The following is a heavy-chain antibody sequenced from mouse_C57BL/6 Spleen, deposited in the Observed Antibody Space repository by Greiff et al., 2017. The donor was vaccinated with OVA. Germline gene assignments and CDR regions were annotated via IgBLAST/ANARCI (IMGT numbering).Heavy chain of an antibody. V-gene: IGHV5-17*01. CDR2: ISSGSSTI. Sequence: EVKVVESGGGLVKPGGSLKLSCAASGFTFSDYGMHWVRQAPEKGLEWVAYISSGSSTIYYADTVKGRFTISRDNAKNTLFLQMTSLRSEDTAMYYCAGYGSSHYYAMDYWGQGTSVTVSS. CDR3: AGYGSSHYYAMDY. D-gene: IGHD1-1*01. CDR1: GFTFSDYG. J-gene: IGHJ4*01.